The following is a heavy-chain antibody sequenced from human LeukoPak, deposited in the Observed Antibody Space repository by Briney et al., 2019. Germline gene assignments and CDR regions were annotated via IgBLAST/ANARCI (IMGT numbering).Heavy chain of an antibody. CDR2: IYYSGST. CDR1: GGSISSYY. CDR3: ARYCGGDCYREGADDY. Sequence: SETLSLTCTVSGGSISSYYWSWIRQPPGKGLEWIGYIYYSGSTNYNPSLKSRVTISVDTSKNQFSLKLSSVTAADTAVYYCARYCGGDCYREGADDYWGQGTLVTVSS. J-gene: IGHJ4*02. V-gene: IGHV4-59*12. D-gene: IGHD2-21*02.